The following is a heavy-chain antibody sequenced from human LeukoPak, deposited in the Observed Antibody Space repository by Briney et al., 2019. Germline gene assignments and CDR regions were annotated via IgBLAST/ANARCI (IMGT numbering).Heavy chain of an antibody. CDR2: MSGSGGST. V-gene: IGHV3-23*01. CDR3: AKCGEVDFKIFV. D-gene: IGHD3-3*01. Sequence: AGVSLTLSCAASGFTFSSYAMSWVRQAPGKGLEWVSAMSGSGGSTYYAVSVKGLFTMSRDNSKNTLYLQMNSLRAEDTGVYYCAKCGEVDFKIFVWGQGTLVTVSS. J-gene: IGHJ4*02. CDR1: GFTFSSYA.